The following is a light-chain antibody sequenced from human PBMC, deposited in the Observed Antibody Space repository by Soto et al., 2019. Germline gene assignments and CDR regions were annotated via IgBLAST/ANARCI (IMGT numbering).Light chain of an antibody. Sequence: QSVLTQPPSASGTPGQMVTISCSGSSSHIGSNTVNWYQQLPGTAPKLLIYSNNQRPSGVPDLFSGSKSGTSASLAISGLQSEDEADYYCAAWDDSLNGYVFGTGTKLTVL. CDR2: SNN. CDR3: AAWDDSLNGYV. J-gene: IGLJ1*01. V-gene: IGLV1-44*01. CDR1: SSHIGSNT.